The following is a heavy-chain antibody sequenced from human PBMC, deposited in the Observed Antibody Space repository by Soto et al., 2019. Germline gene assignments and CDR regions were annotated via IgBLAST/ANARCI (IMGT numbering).Heavy chain of an antibody. J-gene: IGHJ4*02. D-gene: IGHD2-21*02. CDR2: VNPSGGHT. V-gene: IGHV1-46*01. CDR1: GDTFTDYY. Sequence: QVQLMQSGAEVKKPGASVKVSCKASGDTFTDYYIHWVRQAPGQGLEWMGTVNPSGGHTTYAQHLLVRVTMTRDTSTSTLYMELTSLTSHDTAIYYCARGGHVVVVTAALDYWGQGTLVTVSS. CDR3: ARGGHVVVVTAALDY.